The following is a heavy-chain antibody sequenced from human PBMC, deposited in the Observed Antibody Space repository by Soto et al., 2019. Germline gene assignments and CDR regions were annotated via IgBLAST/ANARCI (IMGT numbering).Heavy chain of an antibody. CDR1: GFNFSNYG. CDR2: ISYDGNNK. V-gene: IGHV3-30*03. J-gene: IGHJ6*02. CDR3: ARVEVTGPYYYYGMDV. Sequence: AGGSLRLSCAASGFNFSNYGMHWVRQAPGMGLEWVAVISYDGNNKYYADSVKGRFTISRDNSKNTLYLQMNSLRAEDTAVYYCARVEVTGPYYYYGMDVWGQGTTVTVSS. D-gene: IGHD1-20*01.